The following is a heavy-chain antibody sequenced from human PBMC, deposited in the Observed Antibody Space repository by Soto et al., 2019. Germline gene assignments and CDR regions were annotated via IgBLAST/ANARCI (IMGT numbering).Heavy chain of an antibody. CDR1: GGSISSGGYS. V-gene: IGHV4-30-2*01. CDR2: IYHSGST. D-gene: IGHD1-1*01. Sequence: QLQLQESGSGLVKPSQTLSLTCAVSGGSISSGGYSWSWIRQPPGKGLEWIGYIYHSGSTYYNPSLKSRVXXSXDXXKNQFSLKLSSVTAADTAVYYCARELGTGPGWFDPWGQGTLVTVSS. CDR3: ARELGTGPGWFDP. J-gene: IGHJ5*02.